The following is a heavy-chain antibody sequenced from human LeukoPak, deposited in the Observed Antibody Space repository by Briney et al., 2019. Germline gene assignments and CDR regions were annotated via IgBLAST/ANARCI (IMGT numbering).Heavy chain of an antibody. CDR1: GYTFTSYD. J-gene: IGHJ6*03. V-gene: IGHV1-8*03. CDR2: MNPNSGNT. Sequence: GASVKVSCKASGYTFTSYDINWVRQATGQGLEWMGWMNPNSGNTGYAQKFQGRVTITRNTSISTAYMELSSLRSDDTAVYYCARGNWNFGYYYYYMDVWGKGTTVTVSS. CDR3: ARGNWNFGYYYYYMDV. D-gene: IGHD1-7*01.